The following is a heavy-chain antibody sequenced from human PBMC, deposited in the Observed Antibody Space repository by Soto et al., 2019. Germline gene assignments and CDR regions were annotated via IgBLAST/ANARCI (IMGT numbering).Heavy chain of an antibody. CDR2: INPNSGGT. V-gene: IGHV1-2*04. J-gene: IGHJ6*02. CDR1: GYTFTGYY. Sequence: ASVKVSCKASGYTFTGYYMHWVRQAPGQGLEWMGWINPNSGGTNYAQKFQGWVTMTRDTSISTAYMELSRLRSDDTAVYYCARAGGWYGDYYYYYGMDVWGQGTTVTVSS. CDR3: ARAGGWYGDYYYYYGMDV. D-gene: IGHD6-19*01.